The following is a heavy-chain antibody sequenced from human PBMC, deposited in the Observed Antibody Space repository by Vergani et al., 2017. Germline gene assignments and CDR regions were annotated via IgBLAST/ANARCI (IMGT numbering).Heavy chain of an antibody. V-gene: IGHV4-59*01. J-gene: IGHJ3*02. Sequence: QVQLQESGPGLVKPSETLSLTCTVSGGSISSYYWSWIRQPPGKGLEWIGYIYYSGSTNYNPSLKSRVTISVDPSKNQFSLKLIAVTAADTAVYYCARVPFEGVRLGEYGAFDIWGQGTMVTVSS. D-gene: IGHD3-16*01. CDR3: ARVPFEGVRLGEYGAFDI. CDR2: IYYSGST. CDR1: GGSISSYY.